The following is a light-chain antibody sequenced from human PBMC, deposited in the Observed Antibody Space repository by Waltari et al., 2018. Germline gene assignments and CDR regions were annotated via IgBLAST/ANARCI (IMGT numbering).Light chain of an antibody. CDR3: MQALQTL. J-gene: IGKJ4*01. Sequence: DIVMTQSPLSLPVTPGEPASISCRSSQSLLHSNGYNYLDWYLQKPGQSPQLLIYLGSNRASGVPDRFSGSGSSTDFTLKISRVEAEDVGVYYCMQALQTLFGGGTKVEIK. CDR1: QSLLHSNGYNY. V-gene: IGKV2-28*01. CDR2: LGS.